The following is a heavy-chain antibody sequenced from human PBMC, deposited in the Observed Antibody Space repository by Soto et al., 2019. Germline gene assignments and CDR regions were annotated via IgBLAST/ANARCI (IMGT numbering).Heavy chain of an antibody. Sequence: QVQLVQSGAEVKKPGSSVKVSCKASGGTFSNYTISWVRQAPGQGLEWMGRIIPILGIANDAQKFQGRVTITADKSTSTAYMELSSLRSEDTAVYYCAREGTVLRYFDWSYNWFDSWGQGTLVTVSS. D-gene: IGHD3-9*01. J-gene: IGHJ5*01. CDR2: IIPILGIA. CDR1: GGTFSNYT. CDR3: AREGTVLRYFDWSYNWFDS. V-gene: IGHV1-69*08.